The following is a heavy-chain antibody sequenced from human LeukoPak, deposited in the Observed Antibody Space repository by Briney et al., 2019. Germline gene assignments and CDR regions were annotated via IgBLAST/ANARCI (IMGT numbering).Heavy chain of an antibody. V-gene: IGHV4-59*01. CDR1: GGSISRYY. CDR3: ARNSGTHAFDI. J-gene: IGHJ3*02. CDR2: IYYSGST. Sequence: PSETLSLTCTVSGGSISRYYWSWIRQPPGKGLEWIEYIYYSGSTNYNPSLKSRVTISVDTSKNQFSLKMSSVTAADTAVYYCARNSGTHAFDIWGQGTMVTVSS. D-gene: IGHD1-14*01.